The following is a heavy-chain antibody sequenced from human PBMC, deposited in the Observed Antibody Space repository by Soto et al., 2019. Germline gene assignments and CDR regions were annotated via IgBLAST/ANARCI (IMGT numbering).Heavy chain of an antibody. CDR1: GFTVSTNY. J-gene: IGHJ6*02. CDR2: IYKSGAT. Sequence: PGGSLRLSCAASGFTVSTNYISWVRQAPGKGLEWVSVIYKSGATYYADSVKGRFSISRDNSKNTVYLQMNSLRAEDTAVYYCAKGGTVNGDYYNVMDVWGQGTTVTVSS. D-gene: IGHD1-1*01. CDR3: AKGGTVNGDYYNVMDV. V-gene: IGHV3-66*01.